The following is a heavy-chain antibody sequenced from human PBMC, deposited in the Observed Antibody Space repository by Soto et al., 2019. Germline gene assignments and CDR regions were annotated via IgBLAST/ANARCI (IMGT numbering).Heavy chain of an antibody. CDR2: INHSGST. CDR3: ARPAAEYCTNGVCYPTRFDY. CDR1: GASFSVYY. V-gene: IGHV4-34*01. J-gene: IGHJ4*02. D-gene: IGHD2-8*01. Sequence: SETLSLACAVYGASFSVYYWSWIRQPPGKGLEWIGEINHSGSTNYNPSLKSRVTISVDTSKNQFSLKLSSVTAADTAVYYCARPAAEYCTNGVCYPTRFDYWGQGTLVTVS.